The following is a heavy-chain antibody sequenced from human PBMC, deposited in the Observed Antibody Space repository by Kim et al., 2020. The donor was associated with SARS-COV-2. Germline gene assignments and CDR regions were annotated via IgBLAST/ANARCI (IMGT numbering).Heavy chain of an antibody. Sequence: DSVKVSCKVSGSTLDELSLHWVRQTPAKGLEWMGGSYPQGGETIYSQKFQGRVTMTQDTSADTAYMDLSSLTSDDTAVYFCAAAVTTRDWELGYWGQGILVIVSS. CDR1: GSTLDELS. D-gene: IGHD4-17*01. V-gene: IGHV1-24*01. CDR3: AAAVTTRDWELGY. J-gene: IGHJ4*02. CDR2: SYPQGGET.